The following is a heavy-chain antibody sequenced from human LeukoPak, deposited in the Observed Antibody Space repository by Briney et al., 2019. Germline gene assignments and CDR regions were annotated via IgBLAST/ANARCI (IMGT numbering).Heavy chain of an antibody. CDR3: ARLATGGTIFGVAHNWFDP. CDR2: IDPSDSYT. V-gene: IGHV5-10-1*01. J-gene: IGHJ5*02. Sequence: GESLKISCKGSGYSFTSYWISWVRQMPGKGLEWMGRIDPSDSYTNYSPSFQGHVTISADKSISTAYLQWSSLKASDTAMYYYARLATGGTIFGVAHNWFDPWGQGTLVTVSS. D-gene: IGHD3-3*01. CDR1: GYSFTSYW.